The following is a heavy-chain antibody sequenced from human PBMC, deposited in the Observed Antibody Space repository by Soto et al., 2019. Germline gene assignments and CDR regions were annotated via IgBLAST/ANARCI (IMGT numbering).Heavy chain of an antibody. CDR1: GDSMNNYY. J-gene: IGHJ3*01. D-gene: IGHD2-21*02. CDR3: ARWGAVVTAIPNAFDL. Sequence: QVQLQESGPGLVKASETLSLTCSVSGDSMNNYYWSWIRQPPGKGLEWIGYIYHNGATNYNSSLKSRVSISMDTSKNPVSVRLSSVTAADTAVYYCARWGAVVTAIPNAFDLWGQGTMATVSS. CDR2: IYHNGAT. V-gene: IGHV4-59*01.